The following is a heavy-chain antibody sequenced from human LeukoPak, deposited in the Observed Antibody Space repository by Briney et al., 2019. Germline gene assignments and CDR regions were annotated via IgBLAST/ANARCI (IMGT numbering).Heavy chain of an antibody. J-gene: IGHJ4*02. Sequence: ASVKVSCKASGYTFSSHDIYWVRQAPGQGLEWMGWINLNSGDTYYAQNFQGRFSITSDTSKTTTYMDLASLAPDDTAVYYCARVPVPAPRRGLYFDYWGQGTLITVSS. CDR1: GYTFSSHD. D-gene: IGHD2-2*01. CDR2: INLNSGDT. CDR3: ARVPVPAPRRGLYFDY. V-gene: IGHV1-8*01.